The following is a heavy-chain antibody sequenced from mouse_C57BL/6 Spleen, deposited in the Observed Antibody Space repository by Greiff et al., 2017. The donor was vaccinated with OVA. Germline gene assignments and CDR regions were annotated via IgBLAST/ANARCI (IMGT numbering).Heavy chain of an antibody. D-gene: IGHD1-1*01. CDR2: INPSNGGT. CDR3: ARWATTVVDYYAMDY. Sequence: VQLQQPGTELVKPGASVKLSCKASGYTFTSYWMHWVKQRPGPGLEWIGNINPSNGGTNYNEKFKSKATLTVDKSSSTAYMQLSRLTSEDSAVYYCARWATTVVDYYAMDYWGQGTSVTVSS. V-gene: IGHV1-53*01. J-gene: IGHJ4*01. CDR1: GYTFTSYW.